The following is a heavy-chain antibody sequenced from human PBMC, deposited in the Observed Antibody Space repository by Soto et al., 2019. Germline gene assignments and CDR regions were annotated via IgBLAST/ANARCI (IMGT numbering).Heavy chain of an antibody. D-gene: IGHD2-15*01. CDR2: IGGTTLFI. CDR3: ATSALDV. J-gene: IGHJ6*02. Sequence: GGSLRLSCAASGFTFRNLSMNWVRQAPGKGLEWVSSIGGTTLFIYYGTSVKGRFTVSRDNTKNSLYLLMNSLTAEDTAVYYCATSALDVWGQGNTVTVYS. CDR1: GFTFRNLS. V-gene: IGHV3-21*06.